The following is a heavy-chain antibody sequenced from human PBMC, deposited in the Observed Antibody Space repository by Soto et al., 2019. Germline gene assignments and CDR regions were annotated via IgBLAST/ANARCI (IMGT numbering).Heavy chain of an antibody. J-gene: IGHJ4*02. Sequence: QVQLVQSGAEVKKPGSSVKVSCKASGGTFSSYTISWVRQAPGQGLEWMGRIIPILGIANYAQKFQGRVTITADKSTSTAYMELSSLRSEDTAVYYCAGGAVDIGATKDYWGQGTLVTVSS. CDR3: AGGAVDIGATKDY. V-gene: IGHV1-69*02. D-gene: IGHD5-12*01. CDR2: IIPILGIA. CDR1: GGTFSSYT.